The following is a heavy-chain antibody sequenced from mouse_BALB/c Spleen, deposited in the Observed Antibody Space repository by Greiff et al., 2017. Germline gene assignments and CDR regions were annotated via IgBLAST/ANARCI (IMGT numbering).Heavy chain of an antibody. D-gene: IGHD3-1*01. CDR3: ARSYSSGWGDY. CDR1: GFNIKDTY. V-gene: IGHV14-3*02. J-gene: IGHJ2*01. Sequence: VQLQQSGAELVKPGASVKLSCTASGFNIKDTYMHWVKQRPEQGLEWIGRIDPANGNTKYDPKFQGKATITADTSSNTAYLQLSSLTSEDTAVYYCARSYSSGWGDYWGQGTTLTVSS. CDR2: IDPANGNT.